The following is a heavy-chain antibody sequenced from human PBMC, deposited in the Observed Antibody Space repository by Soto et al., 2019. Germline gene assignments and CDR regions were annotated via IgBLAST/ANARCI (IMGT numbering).Heavy chain of an antibody. CDR2: INHSGST. CDR1: GGSFSGYY. J-gene: IGHJ4*02. D-gene: IGHD3-3*01. CDR3: ARGFTYYDFWSGYYTRFWPYYFDY. V-gene: IGHV4-34*01. Sequence: SETLSLTCAVYGGSFSGYYWSWIRQPPGKGLEWIGEINHSGSTNYNPSLKSRVTISVDTSKNQFSLKLSSVTAADTAVYCCARGFTYYDFWSGYYTRFWPYYFDYWGQGTLVTV.